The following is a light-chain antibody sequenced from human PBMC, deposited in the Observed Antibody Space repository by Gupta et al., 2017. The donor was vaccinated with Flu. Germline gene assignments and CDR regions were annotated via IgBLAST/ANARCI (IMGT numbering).Light chain of an antibody. Sequence: QSAPTQPRSVSGSPGQSVTISCPGTSNDVGGYNRVSWYEQRPGKAPKLILYDVTGRPAGVPDRFSGSKSGNTASLTISGLQADDEADYYCSSHAGRVTWVFGTGTTVTVL. V-gene: IGLV2-11*01. CDR1: SNDVGGYNR. CDR2: DVT. CDR3: SSHAGRVTWV. J-gene: IGLJ1*01.